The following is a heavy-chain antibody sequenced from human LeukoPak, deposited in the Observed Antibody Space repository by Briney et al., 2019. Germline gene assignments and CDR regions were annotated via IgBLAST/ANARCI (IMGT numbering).Heavy chain of an antibody. CDR3: ARVGWELLAAAFDI. CDR1: GGSISSYY. V-gene: IGHV4-59*01. Sequence: SETLSLTCTVSGGSISSYYWSWIRQPPGKGLEWIGYIYYSGSTNYNPSLKSRVTISVDTSKNQFSLKLSSVTAADTAVYYCARVGWELLAAAFDIWSQGTMVTVSS. D-gene: IGHD1-26*01. CDR2: IYYSGST. J-gene: IGHJ3*02.